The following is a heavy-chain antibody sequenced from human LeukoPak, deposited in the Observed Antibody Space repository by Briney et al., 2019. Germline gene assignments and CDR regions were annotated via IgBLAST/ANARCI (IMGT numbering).Heavy chain of an antibody. D-gene: IGHD1-1*01. CDR1: GFTVSSNY. V-gene: IGHV3-53*01. Sequence: PGGSLRLSCAASGFTVSSNYMSWVRQAPGKGLEWVSVIYSSGSTHYADSVKGRFTISRDNSKNTLYLQMNSLRAEDTAVYYCAREERGSRRSDAFYIWGQGTKVTVSS. J-gene: IGHJ3*02. CDR2: IYSSGST. CDR3: AREERGSRRSDAFYI.